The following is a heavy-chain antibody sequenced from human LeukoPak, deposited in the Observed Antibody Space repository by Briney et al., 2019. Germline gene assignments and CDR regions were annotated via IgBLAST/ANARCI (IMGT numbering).Heavy chain of an antibody. CDR1: GFSFSSYW. V-gene: IGHV3-23*01. D-gene: IGHD2-2*03. Sequence: PGGSLRLSCAASGFSFSSYWMSWVRQAPGKGLEWVARIRGSGGTTNYADSVKGRFTISRDNSKNTLYLQMSYLRAEDTAVYYCAKMSGDCSSISCSSFDYWGQGALVTVSS. CDR2: IRGSGGTT. J-gene: IGHJ4*02. CDR3: AKMSGDCSSISCSSFDY.